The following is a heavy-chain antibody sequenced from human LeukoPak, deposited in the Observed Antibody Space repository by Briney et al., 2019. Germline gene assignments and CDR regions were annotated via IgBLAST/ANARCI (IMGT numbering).Heavy chain of an antibody. V-gene: IGHV3-7*01. CDR1: GFTFSNYW. J-gene: IGHJ4*02. CDR2: IKRDGSGK. Sequence: GGSLRLSCAASGFTFSNYWMSWVRQAPGKGLGWVANIKRDGSGKYYVDSVKGRFTISRDNAKNSLYLQLNSLRAEDTAVYYCARVELEQDHFDDWGQGTLVGVSS. D-gene: IGHD1/OR15-1a*01. CDR3: ARVELEQDHFDD.